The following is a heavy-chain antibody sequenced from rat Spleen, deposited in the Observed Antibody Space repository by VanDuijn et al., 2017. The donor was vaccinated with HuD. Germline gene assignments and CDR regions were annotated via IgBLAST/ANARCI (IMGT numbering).Heavy chain of an antibody. CDR1: GFTFSDYA. V-gene: IGHV5-17*01. Sequence: EVQLVESDGGLVQPGRSLKLSCAASGFTFSDYAMAWVRQAPKKGLEWVSSINTDGGTTYYPDSVKGRFTISRDNAKSTLYLQMDSLGSEDTATYYCARLGGKYSSYNYLDNWGQGDMVTVSS. CDR2: INTDGGTT. CDR3: ARLGGKYSSYNYLDN. J-gene: IGHJ2*01. D-gene: IGHD1-2*01.